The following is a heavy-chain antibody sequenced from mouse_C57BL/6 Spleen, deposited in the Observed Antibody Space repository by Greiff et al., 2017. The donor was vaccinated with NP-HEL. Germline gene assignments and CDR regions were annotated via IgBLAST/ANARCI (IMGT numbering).Heavy chain of an antibody. J-gene: IGHJ3*01. D-gene: IGHD1-1*01. CDR1: GFTFSDYG. CDR3: ARGYGSSSAWFAY. V-gene: IGHV5-17*01. Sequence: VMLVESGGGLVKPGGSLKLSCAASGFTFSDYGMHWVRQAPEKGLEWVAYISSGSSTIYYADTVKGRFTISRDNAKNTLFLQMTSLRSEDTAMYYCARGYGSSSAWFAYWGQGTLVTVSA. CDR2: ISSGSSTI.